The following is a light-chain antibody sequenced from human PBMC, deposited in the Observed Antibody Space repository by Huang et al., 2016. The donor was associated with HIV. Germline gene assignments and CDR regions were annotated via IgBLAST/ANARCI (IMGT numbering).Light chain of an antibody. CDR1: QSLLHRNGNNH. Sequence: DIVMTQSPLSLPVTPGEPASISCRSSQSLLHRNGNNHLDWYLQRPGQSPQLLIYLGSNWASGVPDRFSGSGSGTYFTLRISRVAAEDVGVYYCMQALQTPYTFGQGTKLEIK. CDR2: LGS. CDR3: MQALQTPYT. J-gene: IGKJ2*01. V-gene: IGKV2-28*01.